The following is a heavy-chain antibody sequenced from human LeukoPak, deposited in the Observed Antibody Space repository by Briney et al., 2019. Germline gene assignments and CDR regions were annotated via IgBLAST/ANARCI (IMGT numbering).Heavy chain of an antibody. J-gene: IGHJ3*02. D-gene: IGHD3-10*01. CDR1: GFTFSKYW. V-gene: IGHV3-7*01. CDR2: IKQDESEK. CDR3: ARDREEMVRAPYAFGI. Sequence: GGSLRLSCAASGFTFSKYWMTWVRQAPGKGLEWVANIKQDESEKYNADSVKGRFSVSRDNGKSSLYLQMNSLRAEDTAVYYCARDREEMVRAPYAFGIWGQGTMVTVSS.